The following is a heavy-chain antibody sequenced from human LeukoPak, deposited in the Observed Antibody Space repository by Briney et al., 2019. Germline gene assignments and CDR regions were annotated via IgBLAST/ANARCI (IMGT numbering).Heavy chain of an antibody. CDR3: GRGYSGSYGRFDY. CDR2: TNYSGST. CDR1: AGSISGYY. Sequence: PSETLSLTCTVSAGSISGYYWSWLRQPPGQGLVGIGNTNYSGSTNYNTSLKSRVTISVDTSKNQFSLQLSSVTAADTAVYYSGRGYSGSYGRFDYWGQGTLVTVCS. V-gene: IGHV4-59*01. D-gene: IGHD1-26*01. J-gene: IGHJ4*02.